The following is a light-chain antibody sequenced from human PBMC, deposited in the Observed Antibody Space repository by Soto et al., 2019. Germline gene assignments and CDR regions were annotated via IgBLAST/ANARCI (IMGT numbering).Light chain of an antibody. CDR1: QSVSSTY. Sequence: EIVLTQSPGTLSLSPGERATLSCRASQSVSSTYLAWYQQKPGQPPRLLIFDASNRATGIPDRFSGSGSGTEFTLTISSLEPEDFALYYCQQYGRSPPSWTFGQGTKVEIK. CDR3: QQYGRSPPSWT. CDR2: DAS. J-gene: IGKJ1*01. V-gene: IGKV3-20*01.